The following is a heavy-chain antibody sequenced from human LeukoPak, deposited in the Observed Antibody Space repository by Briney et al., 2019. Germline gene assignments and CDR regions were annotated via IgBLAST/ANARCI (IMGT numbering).Heavy chain of an antibody. CDR2: INHSGNT. D-gene: IGHD3-10*01. CDR3: ARDGTLWFGEFHFDY. V-gene: IGHV4-34*01. Sequence: SETLSLTCGVYGGSFSGYYWNWIRQSPGKGLEWVGEINHSGNTNYNPSLKSRVTMSVDTSQRQFSLRLTSVRAADTAVYYCARDGTLWFGEFHFDYWGQGTLVTVSS. J-gene: IGHJ4*02. CDR1: GGSFSGYY.